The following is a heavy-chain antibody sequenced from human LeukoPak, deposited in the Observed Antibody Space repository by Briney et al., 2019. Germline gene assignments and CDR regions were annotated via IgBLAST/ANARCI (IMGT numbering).Heavy chain of an antibody. J-gene: IGHJ5*02. V-gene: IGHV4-61*02. CDR3: ARVLRSWGSGRVYWFDP. D-gene: IGHD3-10*01. Sequence: PSETLSLTCTVSGGSISSGSYYWSWIRQPAGKGLEWIGRIYTSGSTNYNPSLKSRVTISVDTSKNQFSLKLSSVTAADTAVYCCARVLRSWGSGRVYWFDPWGQGTLVTVSS. CDR1: GGSISSGSYY. CDR2: IYTSGST.